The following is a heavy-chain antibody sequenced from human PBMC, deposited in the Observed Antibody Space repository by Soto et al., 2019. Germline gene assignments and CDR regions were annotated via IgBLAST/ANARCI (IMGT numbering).Heavy chain of an antibody. D-gene: IGHD3-3*01. J-gene: IGHJ5*02. CDR2: INWNGGST. CDR1: GFTFDDYG. V-gene: IGHV3-20*01. Sequence: GVSLRLSCAASGFTFDDYGMSWVRQAPGKGLEWVSGINWNGGSTGYADSVKGRFTISRDNAKNSLYLQMNSLRAEDTALYHCARDLGITIFGVAEYNWFDPWGQGTLVTVSS. CDR3: ARDLGITIFGVAEYNWFDP.